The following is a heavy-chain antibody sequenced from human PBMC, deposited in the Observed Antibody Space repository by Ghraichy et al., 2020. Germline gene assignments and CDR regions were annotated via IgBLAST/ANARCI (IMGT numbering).Heavy chain of an antibody. CDR1: GGTFSSYA. CDR3: ASDPNEVVVEG. CDR2: IIPILGIA. D-gene: IGHD2-15*01. V-gene: IGHV1-69*04. J-gene: IGHJ4*02. Sequence: SVKVSCKASGGTFSSYAISWVRQAPGQGLEWMGRIIPILGIANYAQKFQGRVTITADKSTSTAYMELSSLRSEDTAVYYCASDPNEVVVEGWGQGTLVTVSS.